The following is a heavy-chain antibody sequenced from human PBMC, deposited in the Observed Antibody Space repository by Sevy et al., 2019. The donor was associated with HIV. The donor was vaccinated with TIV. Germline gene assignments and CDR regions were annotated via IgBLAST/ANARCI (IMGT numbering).Heavy chain of an antibody. CDR1: GFTFSSHW. CDR2: IKQDGGGK. CDR3: ARDTAGIGMDV. V-gene: IGHV3-7*01. J-gene: IGHJ6*02. Sequence: GGSLRLSCAASGFTFSSHWMSWVRQAPGKGLEWVANIKQDGGGKYYVDSVKGRFTISRDNGKNSLSLQMNSLRAEDTAVYYCARDTAGIGMDVWGQGTTVTVSS. D-gene: IGHD6-13*01.